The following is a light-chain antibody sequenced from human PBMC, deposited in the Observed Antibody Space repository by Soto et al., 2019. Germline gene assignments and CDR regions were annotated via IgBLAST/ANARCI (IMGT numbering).Light chain of an antibody. CDR1: QSISNL. J-gene: IGKJ4*01. V-gene: IGKV1-5*01. CDR3: QQYNSFSLT. CDR2: DAS. Sequence: DIQMTQSPSSLSVSVGDRVTITCRASQSISNLLAWYQQKPGQAPKLLIYDASSLESVVPSRFSGSGSGTEFTLTISGLQPDDFASYYCQQYNSFSLTFGGGTKVDIK.